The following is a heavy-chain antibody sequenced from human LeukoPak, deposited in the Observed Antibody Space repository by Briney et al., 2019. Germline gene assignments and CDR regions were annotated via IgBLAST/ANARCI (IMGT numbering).Heavy chain of an antibody. CDR2: ISYDGSNK. CDR1: GFTFSSYG. J-gene: IGHJ6*02. D-gene: IGHD5-18*01. CDR3: AKAWGTVDTAIDPYYYYVMDV. V-gene: IGHV3-30*18. Sequence: PGGSLRLSCAASGFTFSSYGMHWVRQAPGKGLEWVAVISYDGSNKYYADSVKGRFTISRDNSKNTLYLQMNSLRAEDTAVYYCAKAWGTVDTAIDPYYYYVMDVWGQGTTVTVSS.